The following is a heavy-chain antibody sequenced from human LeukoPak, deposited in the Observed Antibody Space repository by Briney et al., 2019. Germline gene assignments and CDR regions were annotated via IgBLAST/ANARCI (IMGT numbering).Heavy chain of an antibody. CDR3: ANLPIYCSSTSCYIDY. Sequence: SVKVSCKASGGTFSSYAISWVRQAPGQGLEWMGGIIPIFGTANYAQKFQGRVTITADESTSTAYMELSSLRSEDTAVYYCANLPIYCSSTSCYIDYWGQGTLVTVSS. CDR1: GGTFSSYA. V-gene: IGHV1-69*13. D-gene: IGHD2-2*02. CDR2: IIPIFGTA. J-gene: IGHJ4*02.